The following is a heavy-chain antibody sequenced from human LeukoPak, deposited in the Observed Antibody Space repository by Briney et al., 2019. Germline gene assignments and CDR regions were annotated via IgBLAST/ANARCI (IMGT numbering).Heavy chain of an antibody. CDR1: GGSFSGYY. CDR3: ARLGSYHDF. J-gene: IGHJ4*02. V-gene: IGHV4-34*01. CDR2: INHSGST. Sequence: SETLSLTCAVYGGSFSGYYWSWIRQPPGKGLEWIGEINHSGSTNYNPSLKSRVTISVDTSKNQFSLKLTSVTAADTALYFCARLGSYHDFWGQGALVTVSS. D-gene: IGHD1-26*01.